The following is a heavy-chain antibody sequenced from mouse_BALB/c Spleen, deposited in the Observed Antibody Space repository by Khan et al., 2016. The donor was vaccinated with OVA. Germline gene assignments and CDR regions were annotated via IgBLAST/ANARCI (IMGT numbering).Heavy chain of an antibody. Sequence: VQLKQSGPGLVKPSQSLSLTCTVTGYSITTDYAWNWIRQFPGNKLEWMGYISYSGNTKYNPSLKSRISITRDTSKNQFFLQLKSVTTEDTARYYCARVYGGYFDYWGQGTTRTVSS. D-gene: IGHD1-1*01. J-gene: IGHJ2*01. CDR1: GYSITTDYA. CDR3: ARVYGGYFDY. V-gene: IGHV3-2*02. CDR2: ISYSGNT.